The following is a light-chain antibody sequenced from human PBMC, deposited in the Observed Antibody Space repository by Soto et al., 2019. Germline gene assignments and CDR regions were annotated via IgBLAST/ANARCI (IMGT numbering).Light chain of an antibody. CDR3: GSWDSSLSAYV. CDR2: DDN. V-gene: IGLV1-51*01. Sequence: QSALTQPPSVYAAPGQKVTTPCSGSTSNIGGNSVSWYQQPPGTAPKLLIYDDNKRPSGIPDRFSGSKSGTSATLGISGFQTGDEADYYCGSWDSSLSAYVFGTGTKVTVL. J-gene: IGLJ1*01. CDR1: TSNIGGNS.